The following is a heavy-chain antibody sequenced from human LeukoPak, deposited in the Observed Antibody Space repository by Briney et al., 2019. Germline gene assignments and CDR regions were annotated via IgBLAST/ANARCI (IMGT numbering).Heavy chain of an antibody. V-gene: IGHV3-30-3*02. CDR2: ISYDGSNK. J-gene: IGHJ4*02. D-gene: IGHD2-21*02. CDR1: GFTFSSYA. CDR3: AKTLKTHIVVVTAIAY. Sequence: PGGSLRLSCAASGFTFSSYAMHWVRQAPGKGLEWVAVISYDGSNKYYADSVKGRFTISRDNSKNTLYLQMNSLRAEDTAVYYCAKTLKTHIVVVTAIAYWGQGTLVTVSS.